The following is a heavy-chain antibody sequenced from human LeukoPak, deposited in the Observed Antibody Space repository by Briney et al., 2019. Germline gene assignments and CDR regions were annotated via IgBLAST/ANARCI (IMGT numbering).Heavy chain of an antibody. V-gene: IGHV3-7*01. CDR3: IRDFRSADL. Sequence: PGGSLRLSCAASGFTFSDYWMSWVRQAPGKGLEWVANMKHDGSEKYYVDSVKGRFTISRDNAKNTVYLEMNSLSVEDTATYYCIRDFRSADLWGQGTLVTVTS. CDR1: GFTFSDYW. J-gene: IGHJ5*02. CDR2: MKHDGSEK.